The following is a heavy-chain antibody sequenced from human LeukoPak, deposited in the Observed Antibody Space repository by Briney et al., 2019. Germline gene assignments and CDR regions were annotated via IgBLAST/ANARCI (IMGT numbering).Heavy chain of an antibody. D-gene: IGHD1-7*01. J-gene: IGHJ4*02. Sequence: GGTLRLCCVASGFTVSNNYMAWIRQAPGKGLEWVSIIYPVGNTYYADSVKGRFTISRDNSWNTVDLQMNSLRAEDTAVYYCARGGLELRPAYFDYWGQGTLVTVSS. V-gene: IGHV3-53*01. CDR3: ARGGLELRPAYFDY. CDR1: GFTVSNNY. CDR2: IYPVGNT.